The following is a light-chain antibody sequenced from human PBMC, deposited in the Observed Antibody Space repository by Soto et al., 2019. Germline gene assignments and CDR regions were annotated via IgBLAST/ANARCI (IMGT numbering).Light chain of an antibody. CDR3: QQYGNSPYT. CDR1: QSIANS. Sequence: EIVLTQSPGTLSLSPGERASLSCRASQSIANSLAWYQQKPGQAPRLLIFGASNRATGIPDRFSGSGSGTDFTLTISRLEPEDFAVYYCQQYGNSPYTFGLGTKLEIK. CDR2: GAS. V-gene: IGKV3-20*01. J-gene: IGKJ2*01.